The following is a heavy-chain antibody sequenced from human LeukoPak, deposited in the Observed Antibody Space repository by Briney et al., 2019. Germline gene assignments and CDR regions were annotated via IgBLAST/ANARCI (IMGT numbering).Heavy chain of an antibody. CDR3: AKDIRGYDHDAQHFDY. CDR1: GYTFTGYY. D-gene: IGHD5-12*01. Sequence: GASVKVSCKASGYTFTGYYMHWVRQAPGQGLEWMGWINPNSGGTNYAQKFQGRVTMTRDTSISTAYMELSRLRSDDTALYYCAKDIRGYDHDAQHFDYWGQGTLVTVSS. J-gene: IGHJ4*02. CDR2: INPNSGGT. V-gene: IGHV1-2*02.